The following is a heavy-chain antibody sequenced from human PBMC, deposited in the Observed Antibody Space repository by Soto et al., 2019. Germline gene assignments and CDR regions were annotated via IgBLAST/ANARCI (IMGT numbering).Heavy chain of an antibody. V-gene: IGHV4-34*01. D-gene: IGHD3-22*01. Sequence: PSETLSLTCAVYGGSFSGYYWSWIRQPPGKGLEWIGEINHSGSTNYNPSLKSRVTISVDTSKNQFSLKLSSVTAADTAVYYCARGSPLDSSGYYFDYWGQGTLVTVS. J-gene: IGHJ4*02. CDR3: ARGSPLDSSGYYFDY. CDR1: GGSFSGYY. CDR2: INHSGST.